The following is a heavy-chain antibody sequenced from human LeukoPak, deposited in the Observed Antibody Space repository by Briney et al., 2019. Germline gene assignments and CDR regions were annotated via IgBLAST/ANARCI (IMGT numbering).Heavy chain of an antibody. CDR1: GYTFTSYD. V-gene: IGHV1-8*01. Sequence: ASVKVSCKASGYTFTSYDINWVRQATGQGLEWMGWMNPNSGNTGYAQKFQGRVTMTRNTSISTAYMELSSLRSEDTAVYYCARTTGYCSGGSCRYYYYYTDVWGKGTTVTISS. CDR3: ARTTGYCSGGSCRYYYYYTDV. D-gene: IGHD2-15*01. CDR2: MNPNSGNT. J-gene: IGHJ6*03.